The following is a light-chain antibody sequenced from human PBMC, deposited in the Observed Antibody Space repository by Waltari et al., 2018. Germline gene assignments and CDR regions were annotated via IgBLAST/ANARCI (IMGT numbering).Light chain of an antibody. CDR3: QQRLNWPPVT. Sequence: EVVLTQSPATLSLSPGERATLSCRASQSVDRSLAWYQQKPGQAPRLLIYDTFFRATGIPARFSGSGSGTDFTLTISSLESEDFAVYYCQQRLNWPPVTFGQGTRLEIK. V-gene: IGKV3-11*01. CDR1: QSVDRS. CDR2: DTF. J-gene: IGKJ5*01.